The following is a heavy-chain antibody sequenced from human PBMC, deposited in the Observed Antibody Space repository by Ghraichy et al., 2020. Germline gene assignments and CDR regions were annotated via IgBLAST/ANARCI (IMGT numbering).Heavy chain of an antibody. J-gene: IGHJ4*02. CDR3: AGSYSHSSGYYYVGDY. CDR2: SRNKAKSYTT. V-gene: IGHV3-72*01. Sequence: LSLTCAASGFTFTDHFIDWVRQAPGKGLEWVGRSRNKAKSYTTEYAASVKGRFTISRDDSKNSLYLHMNSLKTEDTAVYYCAGSYSHSSGYYYVGDYWGQGTLVTVSS. D-gene: IGHD3-22*01. CDR1: GFTFTDHF.